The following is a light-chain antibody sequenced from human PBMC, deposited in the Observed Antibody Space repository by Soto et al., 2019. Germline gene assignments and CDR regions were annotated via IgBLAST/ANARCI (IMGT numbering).Light chain of an antibody. CDR1: SSNIGAGYD. J-gene: IGLJ1*01. CDR3: QSNDNGLSGSDV. V-gene: IGLV1-40*01. Sequence: QSVLTQSPSVSGAPGQRVTISCTGSSSNIGAGYDVNWYQQLPETAPKLLIFGDSNRPSGVPDRFSGSKSGTSASLVITGLQADDEADYYCQSNDNGLSGSDVFGNGTKVTVL. CDR2: GDS.